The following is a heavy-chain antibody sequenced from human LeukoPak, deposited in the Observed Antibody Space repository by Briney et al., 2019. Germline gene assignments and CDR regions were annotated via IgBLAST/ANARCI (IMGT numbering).Heavy chain of an antibody. D-gene: IGHD4-17*01. CDR3: ARGRKYGDYIH. CDR2: IWYDGTNK. CDR1: GFTFSSYG. Sequence: GRSLRLSCAASGFTFSSYGMQWVRQAPGKGLEWVAVIWYDGTNKYYADSVKGRFTISRDNSKNTVYLQMYSLRAEDTAIYYCARGRKYGDYIHWGQGTLVTVSS. J-gene: IGHJ4*02. V-gene: IGHV3-33*01.